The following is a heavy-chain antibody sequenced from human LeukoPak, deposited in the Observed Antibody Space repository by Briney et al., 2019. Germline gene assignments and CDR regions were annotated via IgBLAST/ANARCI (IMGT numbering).Heavy chain of an antibody. CDR1: GYTFTSYG. V-gene: IGHV1-18*01. CDR3: ARGLYYYDSSGYYYAAFDI. CDR2: ISAYNGNT. D-gene: IGHD3-22*01. J-gene: IGHJ3*02. Sequence: ASVKVSCKASGYTFTSYGISWVRQAPGQGLEWMGWISAYNGNTNYAQKLQGRVTMTTDTSTSTAYMELRSLRSDDTAVYYCARGLYYYDSSGYYYAAFDIWGQGTMVTVSS.